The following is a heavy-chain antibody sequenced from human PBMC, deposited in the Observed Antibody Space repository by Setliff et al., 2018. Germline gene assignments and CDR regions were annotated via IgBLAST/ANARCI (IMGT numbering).Heavy chain of an antibody. Sequence: ASVKVSCKGSGYTFSTYAIIWMRQAPGQGLEWMGWINTNTGNPSCAQGFTGRFVFSLDTSVSTAYLQISSLKAEDTAIYYCARDQFSSGWYGAPESYFDTWGQGILVTVSS. D-gene: IGHD6-19*01. V-gene: IGHV7-4-1*02. CDR2: INTNTGNP. CDR3: ARDQFSSGWYGAPESYFDT. J-gene: IGHJ4*02. CDR1: GYTFSTYA.